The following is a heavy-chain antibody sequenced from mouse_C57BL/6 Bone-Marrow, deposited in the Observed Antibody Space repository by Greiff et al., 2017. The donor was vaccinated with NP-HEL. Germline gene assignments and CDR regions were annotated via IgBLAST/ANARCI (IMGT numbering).Heavy chain of an antibody. CDR1: GYTFTSYW. D-gene: IGHD2-12*01. CDR2: IHPNSGST. J-gene: IGHJ4*01. V-gene: IGHV1-64*01. CDR3: ARGVLLYAMDY. Sequence: QVQLQQPGAELVKPGASVKLSCKASGYTFTSYWMHWVKQRPGQGLEWIGMIHPNSGSTNYNEKFKSKATLTVDKSSSTAYMQPSSLTSECSAVYYCARGVLLYAMDYWGQGTSVTVSS.